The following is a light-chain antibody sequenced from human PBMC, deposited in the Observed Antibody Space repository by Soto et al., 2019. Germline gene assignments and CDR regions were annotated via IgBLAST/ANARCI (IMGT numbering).Light chain of an antibody. V-gene: IGKV3-11*01. CDR1: QSVSGY. Sequence: EIVLTQSPGTLSLSPGDRATLSCWASQSVSGYLAWYQQKLGQAPRLPIYDASNRATGIPARFSGSGSGTDFTLTISSLEPEDFAIYYCQHRSDWPITFGQGTRLEIK. J-gene: IGKJ5*01. CDR3: QHRSDWPIT. CDR2: DAS.